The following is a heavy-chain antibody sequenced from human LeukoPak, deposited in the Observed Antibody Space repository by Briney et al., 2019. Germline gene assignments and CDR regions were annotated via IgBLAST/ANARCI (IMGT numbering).Heavy chain of an antibody. D-gene: IGHD6-19*01. Sequence: GASVKVSCKASGYTFTSYGISWVRQAPGQGLEWMGWISAYNGNTNYAQKLQGRVTMTTDTSTSTAYMELSSLISDDTAVYYCARAGIALSSTKYFPHWGQGTLVTVSS. CDR3: ARAGIALSSTKYFPH. J-gene: IGHJ1*01. CDR2: ISAYNGNT. CDR1: GYTFTSYG. V-gene: IGHV1-18*01.